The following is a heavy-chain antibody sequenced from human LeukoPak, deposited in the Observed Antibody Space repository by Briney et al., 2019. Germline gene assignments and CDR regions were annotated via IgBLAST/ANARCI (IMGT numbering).Heavy chain of an antibody. D-gene: IGHD2-2*01. V-gene: IGHV1-2*04. Sequence: ASVKVSCKASGYTFTGYYMHWVRQAPGQGLEWMGWINPNSGGTNYARKFQGWVTMTRDTSISTAYMELSRLRSDDTAVYYCARERPVVGYCSSTSCPRWFDPWGQGTLVTVSS. CDR1: GYTFTGYY. CDR2: INPNSGGT. J-gene: IGHJ5*02. CDR3: ARERPVVGYCSSTSCPRWFDP.